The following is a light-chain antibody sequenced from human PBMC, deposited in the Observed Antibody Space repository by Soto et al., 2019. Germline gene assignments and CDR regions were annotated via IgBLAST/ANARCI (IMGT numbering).Light chain of an antibody. CDR2: DVS. CDR3: SSYTSSRALV. J-gene: IGLJ2*01. Sequence: QSALTQPASVSGSPGQSITISCTGTSSDVGGYNYVSWYQHHPGKAPKLMIYDVSNRPSGVSNRFSGSKSGNTASLTISGLQAEDEAYYYCSSYTSSRALVFGGGTKLTVL. V-gene: IGLV2-14*03. CDR1: SSDVGGYNY.